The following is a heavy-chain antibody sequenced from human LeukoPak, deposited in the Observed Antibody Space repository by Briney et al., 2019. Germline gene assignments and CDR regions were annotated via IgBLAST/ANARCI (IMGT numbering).Heavy chain of an antibody. Sequence: SVKVSCKASGGTFSSYAISWVRQAPGQGLEWMGRIIPILGIANYAQKFQGRVTITADRSTSTAYMELSSLRSEDTAVYYCARREDFGDSWGQGTLVTVSS. CDR1: GGTFSSYA. J-gene: IGHJ4*02. D-gene: IGHD3-3*01. CDR2: IIPILGIA. V-gene: IGHV1-69*04. CDR3: ARREDFGDS.